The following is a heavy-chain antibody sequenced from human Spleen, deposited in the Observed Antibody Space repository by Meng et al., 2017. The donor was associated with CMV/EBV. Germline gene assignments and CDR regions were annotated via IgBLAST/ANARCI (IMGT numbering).Heavy chain of an antibody. J-gene: IGHJ4*02. CDR1: GFTFNTYS. Sequence: GGSLRLSCAASGFTFNTYSMHWVRQAPGKGLEYVSAISSNGGSTYYTDSVKGRFTISRDNPKNTLYLQMDSLRVEDMAVYYCARATRLLDYWGQGTLVTVSS. D-gene: IGHD6-6*01. CDR3: ARATRLLDY. CDR2: ISSNGGST. V-gene: IGHV3-64*02.